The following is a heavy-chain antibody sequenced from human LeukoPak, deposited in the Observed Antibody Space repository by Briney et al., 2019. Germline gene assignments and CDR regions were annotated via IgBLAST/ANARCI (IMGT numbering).Heavy chain of an antibody. D-gene: IGHD3-10*01. CDR2: ISGSGGST. Sequence: GGSLRLSCAASGFTFSSYAMSWVRQAPGKGLEWVSAISGSGGSTYYADSVKGRFTISRDNSKNTLYLQMNSLRAEDTAVYYCAKGDYYGSGSYYPFDYWGQGTLVTVSS. CDR1: GFTFSSYA. V-gene: IGHV3-23*01. J-gene: IGHJ4*02. CDR3: AKGDYYGSGSYYPFDY.